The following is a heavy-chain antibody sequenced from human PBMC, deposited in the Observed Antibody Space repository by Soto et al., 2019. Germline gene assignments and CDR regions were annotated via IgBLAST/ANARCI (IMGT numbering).Heavy chain of an antibody. CDR3: ARDGPPVGDTAMVSYYYGMDV. CDR2: ISYDGSNK. CDR1: GFTFSSYA. D-gene: IGHD5-18*01. V-gene: IGHV3-30-3*01. Sequence: LRLSCAASGFTFSSYAMHWVRQAPGKGLEWVAVISYDGSNKYYADSVKGRFTISRDNSKNTLYLQMNSLRAEDTAVYYCARDGPPVGDTAMVSYYYGMDVWGQGTTVTVSS. J-gene: IGHJ6*02.